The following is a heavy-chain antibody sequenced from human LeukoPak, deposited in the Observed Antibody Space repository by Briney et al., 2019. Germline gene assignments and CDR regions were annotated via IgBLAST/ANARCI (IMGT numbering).Heavy chain of an antibody. CDR3: ARGLGYYDSSGYSVFDY. D-gene: IGHD3-22*01. CDR1: GGSISSYH. V-gene: IGHV4-59*01. J-gene: IGHJ4*02. Sequence: SETLSLTCTVSGGSISSYHWSWIRQPPGKGLEWIGYIYYSGSTNYNPSLKSRVTISVDTSKNQFSLKLSSVTAADTAVYYCARGLGYYDSSGYSVFDYWGQGTLVTVSS. CDR2: IYYSGST.